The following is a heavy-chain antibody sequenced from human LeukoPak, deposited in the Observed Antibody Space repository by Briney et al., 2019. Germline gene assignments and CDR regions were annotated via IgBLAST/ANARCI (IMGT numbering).Heavy chain of an antibody. J-gene: IGHJ4*02. CDR2: ISYDGSNK. CDR1: GFTFSSYA. D-gene: IGHD3-22*01. CDR3: ARERSGYYLVDY. V-gene: IGHV3-30-3*01. Sequence: GGSLRLSCAASGFTFSSYAMHWVRQAPGKGLEWVAIISYDGSNKYYADSVKGRFTISRDNSKNTLYLQMNSLRAEDTAVYYCARERSGYYLVDYWGQGTLVTVSS.